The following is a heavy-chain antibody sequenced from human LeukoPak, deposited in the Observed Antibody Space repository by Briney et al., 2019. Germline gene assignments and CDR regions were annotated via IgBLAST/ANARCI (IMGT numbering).Heavy chain of an antibody. CDR1: GFTFSSYG. D-gene: IGHD6-19*01. V-gene: IGHV3-33*01. J-gene: IGHJ4*02. CDR3: ARDRQVAGTGANDY. CDR2: IWYDGSNK. Sequence: PAGSLRLSCAASGFTFSSYGRHWVRQAPGKGLEWVAVIWYDGSNKYYADSVDGRFTISRENYKNTLYLQMNSLRAEDTAVYYCARDRQVAGTGANDYWGQGTLVTVSS.